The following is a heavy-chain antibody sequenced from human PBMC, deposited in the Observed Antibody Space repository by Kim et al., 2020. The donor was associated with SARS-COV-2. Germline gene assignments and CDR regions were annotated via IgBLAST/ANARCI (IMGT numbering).Heavy chain of an antibody. Sequence: GGSLRLSCAASGFTFSSYAMSWVRQAPGKGLEWVSAISESGGSKFYADSVKRRFTISRDSSKNTLFLQMNSLRAEDTAIYYCATYLGYSYGYPFQYWGQGTLVTVSP. D-gene: IGHD5-18*01. V-gene: IGHV3-23*01. CDR3: ATYLGYSYGYPFQY. J-gene: IGHJ4*02. CDR1: GFTFSSYA. CDR2: ISESGGSK.